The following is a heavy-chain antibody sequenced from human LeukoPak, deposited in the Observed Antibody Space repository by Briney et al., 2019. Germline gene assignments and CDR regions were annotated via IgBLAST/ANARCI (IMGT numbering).Heavy chain of an antibody. CDR3: TRVARGVISAFDI. J-gene: IGHJ3*02. CDR1: GFTFGDYA. D-gene: IGHD3-10*01. V-gene: IGHV3-49*04. Sequence: GRSLRLSCTASGFTFGDYALSWVRQAPGKGLEWLIFIRSKAYGGTIEYAASVKGRFTGSRDDSKSIAYLQLDSLKTEDTAVYYCTRVARGVISAFDIWGQGTMVTVSS. CDR2: IRSKAYGGTI.